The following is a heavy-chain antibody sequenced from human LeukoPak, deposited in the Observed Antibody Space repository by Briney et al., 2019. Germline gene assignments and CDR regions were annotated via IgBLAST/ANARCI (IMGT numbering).Heavy chain of an antibody. D-gene: IGHD1-26*01. V-gene: IGHV6-1*01. J-gene: IGHJ5*02. CDR3: AREVGSTGWFDP. Sequence: SQTLSLTCAISGDSVSSNSAAWNWIRQSPSRGLEWLGRTYYRSKWYDDYPVSVKSRITINPDTSKNHFSLQLNSVTPEDTAIYYCAREVGSTGWFDPWGQGTLVTVSS. CDR1: GDSVSSNSAA. CDR2: TYYRSKWYD.